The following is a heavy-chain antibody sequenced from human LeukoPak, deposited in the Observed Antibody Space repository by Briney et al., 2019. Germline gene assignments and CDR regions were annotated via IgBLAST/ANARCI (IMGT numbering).Heavy chain of an antibody. Sequence: SETLSLTCTVSGASISSYSWIWIRQPPGKGLEWIGYIYYNGSTDYNPSLKSRVTISLDTSMKQFSLKLSSVTAADTAVYFCARRYTTTVTSYYFDYWGQGTLVTVSS. CDR2: IYYNGST. CDR1: GASISSYS. CDR3: ARRYTTTVTSYYFDY. V-gene: IGHV4-59*08. D-gene: IGHD4-17*01. J-gene: IGHJ4*02.